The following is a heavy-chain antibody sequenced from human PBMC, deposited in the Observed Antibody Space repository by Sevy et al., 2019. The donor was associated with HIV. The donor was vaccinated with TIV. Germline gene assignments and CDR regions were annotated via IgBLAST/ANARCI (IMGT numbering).Heavy chain of an antibody. CDR1: GFTFSKYS. Sequence: GGSLRLSCAASGFTFSKYSMSWVRQPPGKGLEWVSTLFFGCGEINYADSVKARFTISRDNSMCSVYLQMKNLRPEVSAVYYCAREGCTYPDDYWGQGTLVTVSS. CDR3: AREGCTYPDDY. V-gene: IGHV3-23*01. CDR2: LFFGCGEI. J-gene: IGHJ4*02. D-gene: IGHD2-8*01.